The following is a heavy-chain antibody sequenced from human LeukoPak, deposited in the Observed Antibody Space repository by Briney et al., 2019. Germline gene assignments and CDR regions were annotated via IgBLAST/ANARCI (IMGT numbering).Heavy chain of an antibody. CDR2: INHSGST. CDR1: GGSFSGYY. CDR3: ARGRSSGWLQGSYYYYYYMDV. Sequence: SETLSLTCAVYGGSFSGYYWSWIRQPPGKGLEWIGEINHSGSTNYNPPLKSRVTISVDTSKNQFSLKLSSVTAADTAVYYCARGRSSGWLQGSYYYYYYMDVWGKGTTVTVSS. V-gene: IGHV4-34*01. D-gene: IGHD6-19*01. J-gene: IGHJ6*03.